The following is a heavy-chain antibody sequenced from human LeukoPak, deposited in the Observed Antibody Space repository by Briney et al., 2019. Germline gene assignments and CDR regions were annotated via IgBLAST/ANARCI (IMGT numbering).Heavy chain of an antibody. CDR3: ARQGITFSDYYYYMDV. V-gene: IGHV4-59*08. CDR1: GGSINTYY. Sequence: PSETLSLTCTLSGGSINTYYWSWIRQPPGKGLAWIGNIYYSGSTNYSPSLRSRVTISVDTSKNQFSLKLTSVTAADTAVYYCARQGITFSDYYYYMDVWGKGTSVTVSS. J-gene: IGHJ6*03. D-gene: IGHD3-10*01. CDR2: IYYSGST.